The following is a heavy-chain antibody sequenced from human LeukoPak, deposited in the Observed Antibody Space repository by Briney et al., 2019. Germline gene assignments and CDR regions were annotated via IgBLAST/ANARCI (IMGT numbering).Heavy chain of an antibody. CDR2: IIPIFGTA. CDR3: TRGQRELLPFDC. CDR1: GGTFSSYA. Sequence: SVKVSCKASGGTFSSYAISWVRQAPGQGLEWMGGIIPIFGTANYAQKFQGRVTITADESTSIAYMELSSLRSEDTAVYYCTRGQRELLPFDCWGQGTLVTVSS. J-gene: IGHJ4*02. D-gene: IGHD1-26*01. V-gene: IGHV1-69*13.